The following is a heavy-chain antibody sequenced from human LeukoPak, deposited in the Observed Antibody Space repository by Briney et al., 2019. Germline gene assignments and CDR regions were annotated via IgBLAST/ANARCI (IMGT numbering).Heavy chain of an antibody. CDR1: GFTFDDYA. D-gene: IGHD1-1*01. V-gene: IGHV3-23*01. J-gene: IGHJ6*03. CDR2: ISDSGGST. Sequence: AGGSLRLSCAASGFTFDDYAMHWVRQAPGKGLEWVSAISDSGGSTYYADSVKGRFTISRDNSKNTLYLQMNSLRAEDTAVYYCAKSPVQLERGGVVWYYYYYMDVWGKGTTVTVSS. CDR3: AKSPVQLERGGVVWYYYYYMDV.